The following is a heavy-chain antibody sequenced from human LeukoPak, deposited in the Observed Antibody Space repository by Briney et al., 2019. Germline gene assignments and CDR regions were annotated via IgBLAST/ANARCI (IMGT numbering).Heavy chain of an antibody. D-gene: IGHD6-19*01. CDR1: GYTLTKLS. J-gene: IGHJ5*02. CDR3: ATDRYSSGWGIFDP. Sequence: ASVKVSCKVPGYTLTKLSMHWVRQAPGKGLEWMGGFDPEDGETIYAQKFQGRVTMTEDTSTDTACMELSSLRSEDTAVYYCATDRYSSGWGIFDPWGQGTLVTVSS. V-gene: IGHV1-24*01. CDR2: FDPEDGET.